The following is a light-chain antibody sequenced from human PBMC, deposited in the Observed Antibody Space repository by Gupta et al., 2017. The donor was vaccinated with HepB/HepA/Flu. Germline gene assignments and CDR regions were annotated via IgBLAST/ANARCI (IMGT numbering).Light chain of an antibody. CDR3: QHSDSIPWT. CDR1: QSIGRY. J-gene: IGKJ1*01. CDR2: AAS. Sequence: DIQMTQSPSSLSASVGDRVTITYRASQSIGRYLNWYQQKPGKAPKVLIFAASSLQSGVPSRFSGSGSGADFTLTIISLQPEDIATYYCQHSDSIPWTFGQGTKVEIK. V-gene: IGKV1-39*01.